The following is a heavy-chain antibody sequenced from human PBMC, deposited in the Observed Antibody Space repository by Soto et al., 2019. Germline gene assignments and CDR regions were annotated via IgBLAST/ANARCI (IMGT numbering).Heavy chain of an antibody. CDR2: IYYSGST. D-gene: IGHD3-16*01. Sequence: SETLSLTCTVSGGSISSGGYYWSWIRQHPGKGLEWIGYIYYSGSTYYNPSLKSRVTISVDTSKNQFSLKLSSVTAADTAVYYCARGGGGLTYYFDYWGQGTLVTVSS. CDR1: GGSISSGGYY. V-gene: IGHV4-31*03. CDR3: ARGGGGLTYYFDY. J-gene: IGHJ4*02.